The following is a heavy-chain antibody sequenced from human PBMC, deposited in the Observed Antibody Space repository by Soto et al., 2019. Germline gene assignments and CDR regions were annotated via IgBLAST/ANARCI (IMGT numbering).Heavy chain of an antibody. V-gene: IGHV4-39*01. Sequence: SETLSLTCTVSGGSISTSSYYWGWIRQPPGKGLEWIGSIFYSGTTYYNPSLKSRVTISVDTSKNQFSLKLSSVTVADTAVYYCARHAILWVPAAIGPWGQGALVTVSS. D-gene: IGHD2-2*01. CDR1: GGSISTSSYY. J-gene: IGHJ5*02. CDR3: ARHAILWVPAAIGP. CDR2: IFYSGTT.